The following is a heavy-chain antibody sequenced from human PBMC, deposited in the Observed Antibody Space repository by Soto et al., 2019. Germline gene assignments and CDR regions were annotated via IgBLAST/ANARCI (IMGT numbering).Heavy chain of an antibody. CDR1: GFTFSSYA. CDR3: AKPPNYGSGSWVSWFDP. CDR2: ISGSGGST. D-gene: IGHD3-10*01. V-gene: IGHV3-23*01. J-gene: IGHJ5*02. Sequence: GGSLRLSCAASGFTFSSYAMSWVRQAPGKGLEWVSAISGSGGSTYYADSVKGRFTISRDNSKNTLYLQMNSLRAEDTAVYYCAKPPNYGSGSWVSWFDPWGQGTLVTVSS.